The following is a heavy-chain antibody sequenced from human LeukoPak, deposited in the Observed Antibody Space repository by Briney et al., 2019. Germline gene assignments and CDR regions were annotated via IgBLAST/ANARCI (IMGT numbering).Heavy chain of an antibody. Sequence: SQTLSLTCKVSGESLSSSGYYWSWVRQHPGKGLEWIGSIDYSGSSHYNPSLKSRVIISEDTSNNQFSLRLSSVTAADTAVYFCAREVLVSNWLDPWGQGAPVTVSS. V-gene: IGHV4-31*03. D-gene: IGHD3-3*01. CDR1: GESLSSSGYY. J-gene: IGHJ5*02. CDR2: IDYSGSS. CDR3: AREVLVSNWLDP.